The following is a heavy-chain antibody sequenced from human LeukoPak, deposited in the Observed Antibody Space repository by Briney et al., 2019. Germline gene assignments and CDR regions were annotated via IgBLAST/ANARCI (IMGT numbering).Heavy chain of an antibody. V-gene: IGHV4-30-4*02. CDR1: GGSISSGDYY. Sequence: KTSETLSLTCTVSGGSISSGDYYWSWIRQPPGKGLEWIGYIYYSGSTYYNPSLKSRVTISVDTSKNQFSLKLSSVTADTAVYYCARLGCSSTSCYFAFDIWGQGTMVTVSS. J-gene: IGHJ3*02. CDR3: ARLGCSSTSCYFAFDI. D-gene: IGHD2-2*01. CDR2: IYYSGST.